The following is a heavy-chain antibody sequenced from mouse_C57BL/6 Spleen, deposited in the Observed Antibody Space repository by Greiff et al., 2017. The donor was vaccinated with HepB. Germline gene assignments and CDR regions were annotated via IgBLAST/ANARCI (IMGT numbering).Heavy chain of an antibody. J-gene: IGHJ3*01. CDR2: FYPGSGSI. D-gene: IGHD1-1*01. Sequence: QVQLLQSGAELVKPGASVKLSCKASGYTFTEYTIHWVKQRSGQGLEWIGWFYPGSGSIKYNEKFKDKATLTADKSSSTVYMELSRLTSEDSAVYFCARHEDPGLLLRCGFAYWGQGTLVTVSA. V-gene: IGHV1-62-2*01. CDR3: ARHEDPGLLLRCGFAY. CDR1: GYTFTEYT.